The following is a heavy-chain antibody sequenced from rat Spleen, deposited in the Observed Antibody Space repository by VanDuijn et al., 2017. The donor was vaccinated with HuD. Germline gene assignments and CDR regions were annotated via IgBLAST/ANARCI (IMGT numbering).Heavy chain of an antibody. CDR3: TAGGGYWDY. CDR1: GFTFSDYY. Sequence: EVQLVESDGGLVQPGRSLKLSCAASGFTFSDYYMAWVRQAPTKGLEWVATIRHDGRSDYYRDSVKGRFTISRDNARNTLYLQMDSLRSEDTATYYCTAGGGYWDYWGQGVMVTVSS. J-gene: IGHJ2*01. D-gene: IGHD1-11*01. CDR2: IRHDGRSD. V-gene: IGHV5-20*01.